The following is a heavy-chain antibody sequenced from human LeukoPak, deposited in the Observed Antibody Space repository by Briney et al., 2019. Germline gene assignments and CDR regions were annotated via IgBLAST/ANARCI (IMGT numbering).Heavy chain of an antibody. D-gene: IGHD2-21*01. CDR3: ATSDWFDW. Sequence: PGGSLRLSCAASGFAFRNYAASWVRQAPGKGLEWVANIKEDGSEKYYVDSVKGRFTISKDNAKNSLYLQMNSLRAEDTAVYYCATSDWFDWWGQGTLVTVSS. CDR2: IKEDGSEK. CDR1: GFAFRNYA. V-gene: IGHV3-7*01. J-gene: IGHJ4*02.